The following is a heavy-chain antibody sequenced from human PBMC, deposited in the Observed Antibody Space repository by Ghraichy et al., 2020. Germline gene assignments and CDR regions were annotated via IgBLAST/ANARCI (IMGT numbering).Heavy chain of an antibody. V-gene: IGHV3-7*03. Sequence: GGSLRLSCAASGFTFSSYWMSWVRQVPGKGLEWVANIKPDGSDKHYVDSVKGRFTISRDNAGNSLHLQMNSLRAEDTAVYYCGISIDRGPVNFYYYGMDVCGHGTTVIVSS. D-gene: IGHD3-10*01. J-gene: IGHJ6*02. CDR1: GFTFSSYW. CDR2: IKPDGSDK. CDR3: GISIDRGPVNFYYYGMDV.